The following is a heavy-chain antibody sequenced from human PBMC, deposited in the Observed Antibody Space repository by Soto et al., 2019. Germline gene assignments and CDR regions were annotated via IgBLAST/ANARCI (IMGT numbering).Heavy chain of an antibody. D-gene: IGHD3-22*01. Sequence: GGSLRLSCAASGFTFSSYAMHWVRQAPGKGLEWVAVISYDGSNKYYADSVKGRFTISRDNSKNTLYLQMNSLRAEDTAVYYCARASTKSITMIVVVITTGHDAFDIWGQGTMVTVSS. CDR2: ISYDGSNK. V-gene: IGHV3-30*04. CDR3: ARASTKSITMIVVVITTGHDAFDI. J-gene: IGHJ3*02. CDR1: GFTFSSYA.